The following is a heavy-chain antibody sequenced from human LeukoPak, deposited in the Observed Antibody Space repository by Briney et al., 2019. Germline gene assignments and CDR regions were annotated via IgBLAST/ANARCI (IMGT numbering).Heavy chain of an antibody. Sequence: PGGSLRLSCAASGFIFSTYGMHWVRQAPGKGLEWVTFIRYDGSNKYYADSVKGRFTISRDNSKNTLYLQMNSLRAEDTAVYYCAKDLVDVYWGQGTLVTVSS. CDR3: AKDLVDVY. CDR1: GFIFSTYG. V-gene: IGHV3-30*02. CDR2: IRYDGSNK. J-gene: IGHJ4*02.